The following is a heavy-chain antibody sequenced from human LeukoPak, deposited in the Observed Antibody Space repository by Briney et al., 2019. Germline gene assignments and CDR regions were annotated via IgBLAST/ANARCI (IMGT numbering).Heavy chain of an antibody. CDR1: GGTFSSYA. CDR3: ARDRGGNSAEYFQH. Sequence: GASVKVSCKASGGTFSSYAISWVRQAPGQGLEWMGGIIPIFGTANYAQKFQGRVTITADESTSTAYMELSSLRSEDTAVYYCARDRGGNSAEYFQHWGQGTLVTVSS. D-gene: IGHD4-23*01. CDR2: IIPIFGTA. V-gene: IGHV1-69*01. J-gene: IGHJ1*01.